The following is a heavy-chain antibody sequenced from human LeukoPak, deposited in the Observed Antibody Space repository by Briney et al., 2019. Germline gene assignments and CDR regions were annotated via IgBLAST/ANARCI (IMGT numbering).Heavy chain of an antibody. CDR1: GFTFSSYG. CDR2: IRYDGSNK. D-gene: IGHD3-22*01. V-gene: IGHV3-30*02. Sequence: GGSLRLSCAASGFTFSSYGMHWVRQAPGEGLEWVAFIRYDGSNKYYADSVKGRFTISRDNSKNTLYLQMNSLRAEDTAVYYCAKNPSYDSSGYYPDYWGQGTLVTVSS. J-gene: IGHJ4*02. CDR3: AKNPSYDSSGYYPDY.